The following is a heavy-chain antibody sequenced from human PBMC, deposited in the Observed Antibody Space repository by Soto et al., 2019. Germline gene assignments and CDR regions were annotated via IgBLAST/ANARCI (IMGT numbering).Heavy chain of an antibody. CDR1: GYTFGDFD. D-gene: IGHD3-16*01. J-gene: IGHJ6*02. V-gene: IGHV1-8*01. Sequence: QAHLEQSGAELKRPGASVKVSCKASGYTFGDFDINWLRQASGQGPEWMGWMNAKIGATFFPQRFQGKFNITWDTSLSTAYMEVGSLTSDDTAIYYCARGNPFNYAGFDVWGQGTTVAVSS. CDR2: MNAKIGAT. CDR3: ARGNPFNYAGFDV.